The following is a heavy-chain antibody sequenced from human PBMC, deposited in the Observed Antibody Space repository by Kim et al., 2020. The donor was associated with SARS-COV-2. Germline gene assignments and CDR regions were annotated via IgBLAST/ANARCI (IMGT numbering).Heavy chain of an antibody. V-gene: IGHV1-69*13. J-gene: IGHJ6*02. CDR3: ASEGHYCSSTSCYGAMASSLGGGQYYYYGMDV. D-gene: IGHD2-2*01. Sequence: SVKVSCKASGGTFSSYAISWVRQAPGQGLEWMGGIIPIFGTANYAQKFQGRVTITADESTSTAYMELSSLRSEDTAVYYCASEGHYCSSTSCYGAMASSLGGGQYYYYGMDVWGQGTTVTVSS. CDR2: IIPIFGTA. CDR1: GGTFSSYA.